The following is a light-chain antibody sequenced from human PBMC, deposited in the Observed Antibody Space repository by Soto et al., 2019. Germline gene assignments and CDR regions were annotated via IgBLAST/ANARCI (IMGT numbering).Light chain of an antibody. V-gene: IGLV2-14*01. CDR1: SSDVGAYNY. Sequence: QSVLTQPASVSGSPGQSITISCTGTSSDVGAYNYVSWYQQHPGKAPKLMIYEVSNRPSGVSHRFSGSKSDNTASLTISGLQTDDEADYYCSSYTSSRTLVFGTGNKVTV. CDR2: EVS. CDR3: SSYTSSRTLV. J-gene: IGLJ1*01.